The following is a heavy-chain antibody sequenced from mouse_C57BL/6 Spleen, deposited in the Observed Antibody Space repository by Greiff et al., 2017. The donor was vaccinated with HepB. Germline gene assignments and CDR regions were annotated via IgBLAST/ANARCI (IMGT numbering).Heavy chain of an antibody. Sequence: QVQLQQPGTELVKPGASVKLSCKASGYTFTSYWMHWVKQRPGQGLEWIGNINPSNGGTNYNEKFKSKATLTVDKSSSTAYMKLSSLTSEDAAVYYCARYRYDYAFDYWGQGTTLTVSS. CDR3: ARYRYDYAFDY. CDR1: GYTFTSYW. J-gene: IGHJ2*01. V-gene: IGHV1-53*01. D-gene: IGHD2-4*01. CDR2: INPSNGGT.